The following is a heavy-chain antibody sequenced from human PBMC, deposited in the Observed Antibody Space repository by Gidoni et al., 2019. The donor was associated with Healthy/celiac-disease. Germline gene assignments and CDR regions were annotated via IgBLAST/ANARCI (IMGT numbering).Heavy chain of an antibody. J-gene: IGHJ5*02. Sequence: DVQLVESGAGLVQPGGSLRLSFAAAGFTFSSYEMNWVRQAPGKGLEWVSYISSSGSTIYYADSVKGRFTISRDNAKNSLYLQMNSLRAEDTAVYYCARERWLQGNNWCDPWGQGTLVTVSS. V-gene: IGHV3-48*03. D-gene: IGHD5-12*01. CDR3: ARERWLQGNNWCDP. CDR1: GFTFSSYE. CDR2: ISSSGSTI.